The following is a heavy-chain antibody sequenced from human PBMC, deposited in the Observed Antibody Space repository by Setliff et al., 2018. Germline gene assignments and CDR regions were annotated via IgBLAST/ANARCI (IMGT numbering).Heavy chain of an antibody. CDR2: ISYDGAT. V-gene: IGHV4-39*01. CDR3: AREGRWDYSYPIY. CDR1: DDSSYSSSYY. Sequence: PSETLSLTCSVSDDSSYSSSYYWAWIRQPPGRGLEWIGSISYDGATNYNSSLKSRVAMSLDVPERQFALKLSSVTAVDAAVYYCAREGRWDYSYPIYWGQGILVTVSS. J-gene: IGHJ4*02. D-gene: IGHD4-4*01.